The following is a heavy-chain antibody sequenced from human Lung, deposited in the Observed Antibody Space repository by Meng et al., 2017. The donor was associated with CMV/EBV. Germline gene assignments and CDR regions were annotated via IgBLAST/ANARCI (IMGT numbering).Heavy chain of an antibody. J-gene: IGHJ4*02. CDR1: GFTFIDYY. V-gene: IGHV3-11*01. Sequence: GESXKISCAASGFTFIDYYMGWIRQAPGKGLEWVSYISGSGSTVYYADSVKGRFTISRDNAKNSLYLQMNSQRAEDTAVYYCARLYREVDYWGQGTLVTVSS. CDR3: ARLYREVDY. D-gene: IGHD4-11*01. CDR2: ISGSGSTV.